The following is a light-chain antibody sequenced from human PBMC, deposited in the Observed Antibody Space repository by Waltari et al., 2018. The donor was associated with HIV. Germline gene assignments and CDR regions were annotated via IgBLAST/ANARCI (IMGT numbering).Light chain of an antibody. J-gene: IGLJ1*01. CDR1: SGNHGKYHL. CDR2: EVT. CDR3: CSYAGTTDFVV. Sequence: QSALTQQASVSGSLGQSITIPCNGTSGNHGKYHLFSCYQQHPAKAPKLLIYEVTRRPSGISSRFSASKSDNTASLTISGLQAEDEATYFCCSYAGTTDFVVFGGGT. V-gene: IGLV2-23*02.